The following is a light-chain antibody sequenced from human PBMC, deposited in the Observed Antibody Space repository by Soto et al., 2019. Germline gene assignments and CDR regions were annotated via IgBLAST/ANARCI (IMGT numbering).Light chain of an antibody. Sequence: EIVMTQSPATLSVSPGERATLSCRASQSVSNKLAWYQQKPGQAPRLLIYGASTRATGIPARFSGSGSGTDFTLTISSLQSEEFAVYYCQQYVDWPPVTCGGGTKVEIK. V-gene: IGKV3-15*01. CDR3: QQYVDWPPVT. J-gene: IGKJ4*01. CDR1: QSVSNK. CDR2: GAS.